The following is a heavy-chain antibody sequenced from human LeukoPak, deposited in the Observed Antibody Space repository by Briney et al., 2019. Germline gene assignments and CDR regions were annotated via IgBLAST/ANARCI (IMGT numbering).Heavy chain of an antibody. CDR2: INSDGSST. CDR3: ARSGTYKDYFDY. J-gene: IGHJ4*02. V-gene: IGHV3-74*01. Sequence: PGGSLRLSCAASGFTFSSYWMHWVRQAPGKGLVWVSRINSDGSSTSYADSVKGRFTISRDNAKNTLYLQMNSLRAEDTAVYYCARSGTYKDYFDYWGQGTLVTVSS. D-gene: IGHD1-26*01. CDR1: GFTFSSYW.